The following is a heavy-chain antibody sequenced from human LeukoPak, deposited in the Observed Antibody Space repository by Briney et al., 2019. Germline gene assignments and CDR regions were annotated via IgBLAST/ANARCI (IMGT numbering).Heavy chain of an antibody. CDR2: IWKEGSKK. D-gene: IGHD2-21*02. Sequence: GGSLRLSCAASGFTLSIHDMLGVRQAPGKGLEWVADIWKEGSKKYYADSVKGRFTISRDNSKNTLDLQMNSLRDEDTAVYYCAKPRGGDSWAFDFWGQGTMVTVSS. CDR1: GFTLSIHD. V-gene: IGHV3-33*06. CDR3: AKPRGGDSWAFDF. J-gene: IGHJ3*01.